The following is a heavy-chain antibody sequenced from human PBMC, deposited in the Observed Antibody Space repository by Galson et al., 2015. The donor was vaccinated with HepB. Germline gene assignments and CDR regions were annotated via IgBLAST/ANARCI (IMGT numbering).Heavy chain of an antibody. V-gene: IGHV1-69*13. CDR2: TIPIFGEA. Sequence: SVKVSCKVSGGTFSTYEVNWVRQGPGQGLEWMGGTIPIFGEAKYAPKFQGRVTITADESTSTAYMELSNLTPADTAIYYCARPGRGFGGYDTDYYFASSGRGTLVTVSS. CDR1: GGTFSTYE. D-gene: IGHD5-12*01. J-gene: IGHJ4*02. CDR3: ARPGRGFGGYDTDYYFAS.